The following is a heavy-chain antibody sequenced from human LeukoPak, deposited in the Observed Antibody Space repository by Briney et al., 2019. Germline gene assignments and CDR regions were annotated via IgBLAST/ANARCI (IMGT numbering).Heavy chain of an antibody. V-gene: IGHV7-4-1*02. J-gene: IGHJ4*02. D-gene: IGHD4-17*01. CDR1: GYTFTSYA. Sequence: ASVKVSCKASGYTFTSYAMNWVRQAPGQGLEWMGWINTNTGNPTYAQGFTGRFVFSLDTSVSTAYLQISSLKAEDTAVYYCARDGVSVQRYGDYGDSNDYWGQGTLVTVSS. CDR3: ARDGVSVQRYGDYGDSNDY. CDR2: INTNTGNP.